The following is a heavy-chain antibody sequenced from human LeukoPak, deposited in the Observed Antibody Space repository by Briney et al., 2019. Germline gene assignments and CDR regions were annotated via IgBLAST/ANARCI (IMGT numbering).Heavy chain of an antibody. J-gene: IGHJ3*01. V-gene: IGHV3-33*01. CDR2: IWFDGSNQ. Sequence: GSLRLSCAASGFTFSTYGMHWVRQPPGKGLEWVAVIWFDGSNQYYVDSVRGRFSISRDNSKNTLYLQMNTLRAEDTGVYYCARDRGSGDSFDLWGQGAMVTVSS. CDR1: GFTFSTYG. D-gene: IGHD6-19*01. CDR3: ARDRGSGDSFDL.